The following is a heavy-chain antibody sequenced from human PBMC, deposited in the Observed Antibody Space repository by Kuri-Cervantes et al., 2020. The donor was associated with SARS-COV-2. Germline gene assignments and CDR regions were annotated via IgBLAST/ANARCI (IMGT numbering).Heavy chain of an antibody. CDR3: ARREYWYFDL. Sequence: ESLKISCTVSGGSISSYYWSWIRQPPGKGLEWIGYIYYSGSTNYNPSLKSRVTLSVDTSKNQFSLKLSSVTAADTAVYYCARREYWYFDLWGRGTLVTVSS. D-gene: IGHD1-26*01. J-gene: IGHJ2*01. CDR2: IYYSGST. V-gene: IGHV4-59*01. CDR1: GGSISSYY.